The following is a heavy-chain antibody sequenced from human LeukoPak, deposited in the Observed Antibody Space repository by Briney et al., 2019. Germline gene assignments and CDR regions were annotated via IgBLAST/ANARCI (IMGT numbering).Heavy chain of an antibody. CDR1: GGSISSSSYY. V-gene: IGHV4-39*01. Sequence: SETLSLTCTVSGGSISSSSYYWGWIRQPPGKGLEWIGSIYYSGSTYYNPSLKSRVTISVDTSKNQFSLKLTPVTAADTAGYSCAKPGGELSLFEGRAFDIWGQGTMVTVSS. J-gene: IGHJ3*02. CDR2: IYYSGST. CDR3: AKPGGELSLFEGRAFDI. D-gene: IGHD3-16*02.